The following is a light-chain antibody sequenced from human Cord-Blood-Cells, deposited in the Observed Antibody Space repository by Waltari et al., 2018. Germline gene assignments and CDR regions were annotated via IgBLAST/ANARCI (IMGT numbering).Light chain of an antibody. CDR3: QQSYSTPRT. CDR1: QSISSY. Sequence: DIQMTQSPSSLSAYVGASVTITCRASQSISSYLNWYQQKPGKAPKLLIYAASSLQSGVPSRFSGSGSGTDFTLTISSLQPEDFATYYCQQSYSTPRTFGGGTKVEIK. CDR2: AAS. V-gene: IGKV1-39*01. J-gene: IGKJ4*01.